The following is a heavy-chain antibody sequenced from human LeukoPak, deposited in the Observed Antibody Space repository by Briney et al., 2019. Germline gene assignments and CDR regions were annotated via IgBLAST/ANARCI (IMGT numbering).Heavy chain of an antibody. CDR3: AKDGYCSGGSCYMLDY. J-gene: IGHJ4*02. V-gene: IGHV3-30*18. CDR2: ISYDGSNK. Sequence: PGRSLRLSCAASGFTFSSYGMHWVRQAPGKGLEWVAVISYDGSNKYYADSVKGRFTISRDNSKNTLYLQMNSLRAEGTAVYYCAKDGYCSGGSCYMLDYWGQGTLVTVSS. D-gene: IGHD2-15*01. CDR1: GFTFSSYG.